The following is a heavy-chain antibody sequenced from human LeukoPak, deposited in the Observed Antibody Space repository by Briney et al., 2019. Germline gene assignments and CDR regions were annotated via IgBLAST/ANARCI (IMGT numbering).Heavy chain of an antibody. CDR3: AKGLDYYGSGSYYNHYGMDV. D-gene: IGHD3-10*01. V-gene: IGHV3-23*01. CDR1: GFTFSSYA. J-gene: IGHJ6*02. Sequence: GGSLRLSCAASGFTFSSYAMSWVRQAPGKGLEWVSAISGSGGSTYYADSVKGRFTISRDNSKNTLYLQMNSLGAEDTAVYYCAKGLDYYGSGSYYNHYGMDVWGQGTTVTVSS. CDR2: ISGSGGST.